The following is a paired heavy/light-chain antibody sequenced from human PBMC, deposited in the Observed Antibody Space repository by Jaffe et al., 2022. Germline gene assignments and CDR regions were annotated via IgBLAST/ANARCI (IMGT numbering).Heavy chain of an antibody. V-gene: IGHV3-23*01. CDR1: GFIFSSYA. J-gene: IGHJ4*02. Sequence: EVQLLESGGSLVQPGGSLRLSCAASGFIFSSYAMSWVRQAPGKGLEWVSDIRGSGGATQYADSVRGRFTISRDNSKNTVYLQMNSLRVEDTAVYFCAKSGEFSSSSAPWSHFGHWGPGTLVTVSS. CDR3: AKSGEFSSSSAPWSHFGH. D-gene: IGHD6-6*01. CDR2: IRGSGGAT.
Light chain of an antibody. V-gene: IGLV5-45*01. CDR3: MIWLSSAWV. CDR2: YRSDSDQ. Sequence: QAVLTQPASLSASPGASASLTCTFPSGINVGSYRIYWYQHKPGSPPQFLLKYRSDSDQQRGSGVPSRFSGSRDASANAGILVISALQSEDEADYYCMIWLSSAWVFGGGTKLTVL. CDR1: SGINVGSYR. J-gene: IGLJ3*02.